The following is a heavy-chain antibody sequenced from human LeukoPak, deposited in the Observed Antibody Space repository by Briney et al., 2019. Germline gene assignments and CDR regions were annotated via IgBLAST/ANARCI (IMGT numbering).Heavy chain of an antibody. CDR2: INPSGGTT. J-gene: IGHJ6*02. Sequence: GASVKVSCKASGYTFTRYYIHWVRQAPGQGLEWMGIINPSGGTTSYAQKFQGRGTMTRDTSTSTVYMELSSLRSEDTAFYYCARDLSAVTYGMDVWGQGTTVTVSS. CDR3: ARDLSAVTYGMDV. V-gene: IGHV1-46*01. CDR1: GYTFTRYY. D-gene: IGHD4-17*01.